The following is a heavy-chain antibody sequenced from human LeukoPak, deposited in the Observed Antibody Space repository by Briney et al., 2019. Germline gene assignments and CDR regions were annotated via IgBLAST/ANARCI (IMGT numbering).Heavy chain of an antibody. J-gene: IGHJ6*03. CDR3: ARDKREYQLLFRKDHFYYMDV. D-gene: IGHD2-2*01. V-gene: IGHV3-7*01. CDR2: IKQDGSEK. Sequence: PGGSLRLSCAASGFTFSSYGMSWVRQAPGKGLEWVANIKQDGSEKYYVDSVKGRFTISRDNAKNSLYLQMNSLRAEDTAVYYCARDKREYQLLFRKDHFYYMDVWGKGTTVTVSS. CDR1: GFTFSSYG.